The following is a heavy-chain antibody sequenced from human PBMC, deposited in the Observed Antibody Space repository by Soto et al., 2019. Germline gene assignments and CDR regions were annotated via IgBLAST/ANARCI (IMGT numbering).Heavy chain of an antibody. CDR2: TNHSGST. CDR3: ARGPHYDYVWGSYRYPTFDY. V-gene: IGHV4-34*01. Sequence: LSLTCAVYGGSFSGYYWSWIRQPPGKGLEWIGETNHSGSTNYNPSLKSRVTISVDTSKNQFSLKLSSVTAADTAVYYCARGPHYDYVWGSYRYPTFDYWGQGTLVTVSS. CDR1: GGSFSGYY. D-gene: IGHD3-16*02. J-gene: IGHJ4*02.